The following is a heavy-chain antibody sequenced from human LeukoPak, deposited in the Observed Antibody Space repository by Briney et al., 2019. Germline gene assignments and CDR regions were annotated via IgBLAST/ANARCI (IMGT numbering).Heavy chain of an antibody. CDR1: GDSISSTTYY. D-gene: IGHD4-23*01. Sequence: SETLSLTCTVSGDSISSTTYYWGWIRQPPGKGLEWIGSIYYSGTTYYNPSLKSRVTISVQTFRSQFSLRLASVTAADTAVYYCARSLRATLVTPMAFDYWGQGTLVTVSP. CDR3: ARSLRATLVTPMAFDY. J-gene: IGHJ4*02. V-gene: IGHV4-39*01. CDR2: IYYSGTT.